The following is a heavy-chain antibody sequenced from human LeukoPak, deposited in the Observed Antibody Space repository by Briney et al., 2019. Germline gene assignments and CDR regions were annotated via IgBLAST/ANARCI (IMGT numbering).Heavy chain of an antibody. V-gene: IGHV3-48*03. Sequence: QPGGYLRLSCAASGFSFSSYEMNWVRQAPGKGLEWVSYISSSGSTIYYADSVKGRFTISRDNAKNSLYLQMNRLRAEDTAVYYCARGQAASFDYWGQGTLVTVSS. CDR3: ARGQAASFDY. CDR2: ISSSGSTI. D-gene: IGHD2-15*01. CDR1: GFSFSSYE. J-gene: IGHJ4*02.